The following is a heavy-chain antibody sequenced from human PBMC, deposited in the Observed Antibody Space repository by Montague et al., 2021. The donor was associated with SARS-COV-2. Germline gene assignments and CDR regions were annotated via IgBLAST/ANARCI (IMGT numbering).Heavy chain of an antibody. J-gene: IGHJ6*03. CDR1: GGSFSRYY. CDR3: ARLGDGIVPSPILGLGPYYSFYYMDV. Sequence: SETLSLTCAVSGGSFSRYYWSWIRQPPGKGLKWIGEISQSGNTKYNPSLQSRVSISLDTSRNQFSLKVSSVTAADTAIYYCARLGDGIVPSPILGLGPYYSFYYMDVWGKGTTVTVSS. V-gene: IGHV4-34*01. D-gene: IGHD2-2*02. CDR2: ISQSGNT.